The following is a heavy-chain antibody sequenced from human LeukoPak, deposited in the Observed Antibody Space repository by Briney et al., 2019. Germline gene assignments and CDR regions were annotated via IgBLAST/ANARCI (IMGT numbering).Heavy chain of an antibody. D-gene: IGHD3-10*01. CDR2: ISYDGTNK. CDR1: GFTFTNYG. CDR3: AKDRTMVLSGVLSDY. V-gene: IGHV3-30*18. Sequence: PGKSLRLSCAASGFTFTNYGMHWVRQAPVKGLDWVAVISYDGTNKYYADSVKGRFTISRDNSKNTLYLQMDSLRPEDTAVYYCAKDRTMVLSGVLSDYWGQGTLVTVSS. J-gene: IGHJ4*02.